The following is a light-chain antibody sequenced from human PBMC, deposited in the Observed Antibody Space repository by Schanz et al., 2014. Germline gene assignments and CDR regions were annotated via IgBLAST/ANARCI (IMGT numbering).Light chain of an antibody. CDR2: SAS. CDR3: QQSYSTPFT. J-gene: IGKJ3*01. V-gene: IGKV1-39*01. Sequence: DIRMTQSPSSLSASVGDRVTITCRASQSITDYLNWYQQKPGKAPKLLIYSASSLQSGVPSRFSGSGSGTDFTLTISSLQPEDFAGYYCQQSYSTPFTFGPGTNVDIK. CDR1: QSITDY.